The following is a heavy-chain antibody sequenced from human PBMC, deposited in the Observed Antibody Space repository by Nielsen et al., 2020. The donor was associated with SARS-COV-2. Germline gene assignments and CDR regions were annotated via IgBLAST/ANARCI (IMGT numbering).Heavy chain of an antibody. V-gene: IGHV3-53*01. CDR3: TRDQTFWSGAYMCD. Sequence: ALKISCAASGFTVSDDYMSWVRQAPGKGLEWVSVIYSGGNTHYSDSVKGRFTISRDISKNTLHLQMNSLRAEDTAVYYCTRDQTFWSGAYMCDWGQGTLVTVSS. CDR2: IYSGGNT. D-gene: IGHD3-3*01. J-gene: IGHJ4*02. CDR1: GFTVSDDY.